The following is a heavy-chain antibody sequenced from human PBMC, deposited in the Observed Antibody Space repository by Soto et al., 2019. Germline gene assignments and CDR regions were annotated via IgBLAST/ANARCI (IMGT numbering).Heavy chain of an antibody. J-gene: IGHJ4*02. D-gene: IGHD3-9*01. V-gene: IGHV3-23*01. CDR3: AKIKDDDILTGYSDFDY. Sequence: EVQLLESGGGLVQPGGSLRLSCAASGFTFSSYAMSWVRQAPGKGLEWVSAISGSGGSTYYADSVKGRFTISRDNSKNSLDLQLNSLRADDTAVYYCAKIKDDDILTGYSDFDYWGQGTLVTVSS. CDR2: ISGSGGST. CDR1: GFTFSSYA.